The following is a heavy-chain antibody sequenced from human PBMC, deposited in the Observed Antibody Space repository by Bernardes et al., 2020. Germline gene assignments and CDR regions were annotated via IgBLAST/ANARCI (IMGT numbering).Heavy chain of an antibody. J-gene: IGHJ6*02. V-gene: IGHV4-31*03. D-gene: IGHD6-13*01. CDR2: IYYIGST. Sequence: LSLTCTVSGGSISSGGYYWSWIRQHPGKGLVWIGYIYYIGSTYYNPSLKSRVTISVDTSKNQFSLKLSSVTAADTAVYYCARVEIAAAGTGDYYYGMDVWGQGTTVTVSS. CDR3: ARVEIAAAGTGDYYYGMDV. CDR1: GGSISSGGYY.